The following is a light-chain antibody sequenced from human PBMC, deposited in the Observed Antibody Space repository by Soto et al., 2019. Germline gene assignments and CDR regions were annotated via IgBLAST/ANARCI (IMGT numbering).Light chain of an antibody. CDR2: RNN. J-gene: IGLJ2*01. V-gene: IGLV1-47*01. Sequence: QSVLPRPPSASGTPGQRVTISCSGSSSNIGSNYVYWYQQLPGTAPKLLIYRNNQRPSGVPDRFSGSKSGTSASLAISGLRSEDEADYYCAAWDDSLSGPVFGGGTKLTVL. CDR3: AAWDDSLSGPV. CDR1: SSNIGSNY.